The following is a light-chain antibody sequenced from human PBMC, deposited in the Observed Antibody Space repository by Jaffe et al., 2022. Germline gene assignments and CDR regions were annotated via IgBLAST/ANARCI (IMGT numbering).Light chain of an antibody. CDR1: QSVSIY. J-gene: IGKJ2*01. V-gene: IGKV3-11*01. Sequence: EIVLTQSPATLSLSPGERATLSCRASQSVSIYLAWYQQKPGQTPRLLIYDASNRATGIPARFSGSGSGTDFTLTISSLEPEDFAVYYCQQRSNWPRTFGQGTKLEI. CDR3: QQRSNWPRT. CDR2: DAS.